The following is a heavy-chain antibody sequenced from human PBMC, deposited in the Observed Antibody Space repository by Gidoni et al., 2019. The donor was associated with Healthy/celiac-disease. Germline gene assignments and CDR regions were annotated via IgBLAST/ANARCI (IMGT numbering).Heavy chain of an antibody. V-gene: IGHV4-34*01. CDR2: INHSGST. CDR3: ASAGDYYYYGMDV. Sequence: QVQLQQWGAGPLKPSETLSLTCAVYGGSFSGYYWSWIRQPPGKGLEWIGEINHSGSTNYNPSLKSRVTISVDTSKNQFSLKLSSVTAADTAVYYCASAGDYYYYGMDVWGQGTTVTVSS. J-gene: IGHJ6*02. D-gene: IGHD3-10*01. CDR1: GGSFSGYY.